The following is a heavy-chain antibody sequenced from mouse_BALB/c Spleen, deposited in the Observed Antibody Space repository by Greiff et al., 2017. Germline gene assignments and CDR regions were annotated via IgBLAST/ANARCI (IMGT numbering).Heavy chain of an antibody. CDR1: GFTFSNYW. D-gene: IGHD1-1*01. J-gene: IGHJ3*01. CDR3: TAHYYGSSPWFAY. V-gene: IGHV6-6*02. Sequence: EVKLMESGGGLVQPGGSMKLSCVASGFTFSNYWMNWVRQSPEKGLEWVAEIRLKSNNYATHYAESVKGRFTISRDDSKSSVYLQMNNLRAEDTGIYYCTAHYYGSSPWFAYWGQGTLVTVSA. CDR2: IRLKSNNYAT.